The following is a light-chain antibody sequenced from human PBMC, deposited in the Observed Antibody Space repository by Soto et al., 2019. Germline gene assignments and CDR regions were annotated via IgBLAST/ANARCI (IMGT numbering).Light chain of an antibody. CDR1: SSNIGSNT. CDR3: AAWDVSLNGWV. CDR2: SNN. V-gene: IGLV1-44*01. Sequence: QSVLTQPPSASGTPGQRVTISCSGSSSNIGSNTVNRYQQLPGTAPKLLIYSNNQRPSGVPDRFSGSKSGTSASLAISGLQSEYEADYYCAAWDVSLNGWVFGGGTKLTVL. J-gene: IGLJ3*02.